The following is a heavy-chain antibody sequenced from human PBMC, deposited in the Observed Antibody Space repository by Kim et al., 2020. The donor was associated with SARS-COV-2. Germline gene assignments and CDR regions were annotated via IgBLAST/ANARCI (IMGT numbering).Heavy chain of an antibody. D-gene: IGHD1-26*01. V-gene: IGHV3-30*01. CDR2: K. J-gene: IGHJ4*02. Sequence: KYYADALQGRFTISRDNSKKTLYLQRNSLRAEDAAVYYGARARGRIPCGYWGQGTLVTVSS. CDR3: ARARGRIPCGY.